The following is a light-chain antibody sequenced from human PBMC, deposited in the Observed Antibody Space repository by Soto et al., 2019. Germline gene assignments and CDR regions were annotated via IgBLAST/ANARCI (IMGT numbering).Light chain of an antibody. CDR3: QQRSNWPPYT. V-gene: IGKV3-11*01. CDR1: QSVSSY. CDR2: DAS. J-gene: IGKJ2*01. Sequence: LTQSPATLSLSPGERATLSCRASQSVSSYLAWYQQKPGQAPRLLIYDASNRATGIPARFSGSGSGTDFTLTISSLEPEDFAVYYCQQRSNWPPYTFGQGTKLEIK.